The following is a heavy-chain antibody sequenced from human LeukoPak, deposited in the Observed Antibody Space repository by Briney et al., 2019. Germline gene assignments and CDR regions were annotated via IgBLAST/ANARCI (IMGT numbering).Heavy chain of an antibody. CDR2: ISSSGSNT. Sequence: GGSLRLSCAASEFTYGMNWVRQAPGKGLECVSAISSSGSNTYYADSVKGRFTISRDNSKNTLYLQMNSLRAEDTAVYYCARDSVVPAAQFEYWGQGTLVTVSS. D-gene: IGHD2-2*01. V-gene: IGHV3-23*01. CDR3: ARDSVVPAAQFEY. J-gene: IGHJ4*02. CDR1: EFTYG.